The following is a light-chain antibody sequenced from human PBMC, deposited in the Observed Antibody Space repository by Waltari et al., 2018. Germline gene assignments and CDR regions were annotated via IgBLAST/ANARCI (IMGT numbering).Light chain of an antibody. CDR1: SSGVGSYNL. CDR3: CSYAGAV. J-gene: IGLJ3*02. CDR2: EGS. V-gene: IGLV2-23*01. Sequence: QSALTQPASVSGSPGQSITISCTGTSSGVGSYNLVSWSQQHPGKAPKLMIYEGSKRPSGVSNRFSGSKSGNTASLTISGLQAEDEADYYCCSYAGAVFGGGTKLTIL.